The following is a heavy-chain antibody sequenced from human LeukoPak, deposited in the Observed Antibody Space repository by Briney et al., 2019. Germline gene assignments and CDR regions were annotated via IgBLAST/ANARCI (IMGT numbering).Heavy chain of an antibody. CDR2: IYYSGST. V-gene: IGHV4-59*01. CDR1: GGSISSYY. Sequence: KPSETLSLTCTVSGGSISSYYWSWIRQPPGKGLEWIGYIYYSGSTNYNPSLKSRVTISVDTSKNQFSLKLSSVTAADTAVYYCARHLGFDIAAAGDRLFDPWGQGTLVTVSS. D-gene: IGHD6-13*01. J-gene: IGHJ5*02. CDR3: ARHLGFDIAAAGDRLFDP.